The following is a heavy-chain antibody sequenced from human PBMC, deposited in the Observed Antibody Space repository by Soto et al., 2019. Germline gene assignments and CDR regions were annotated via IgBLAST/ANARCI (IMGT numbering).Heavy chain of an antibody. CDR3: ARTAVSLGGVVIRDYFVY. J-gene: IGHJ4*02. CDR2: IIPIFGTA. D-gene: IGHD3-3*01. V-gene: IGHV1-69*13. CDR1: GGSFSIYT. Sequence: GASVKVSCKPSGGSFSIYTFNWVRQAPGQGLEWMGGIIPIFGTATYAQKFQGRFTITAEDATSTAYMEVRALRSEDTAVYYCARTAVSLGGVVIRDYFVYWGQGTLATVSS.